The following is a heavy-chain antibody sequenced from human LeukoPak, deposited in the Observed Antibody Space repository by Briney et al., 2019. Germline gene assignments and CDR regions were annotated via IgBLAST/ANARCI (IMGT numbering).Heavy chain of an antibody. CDR1: GSTFSNSW. D-gene: IGHD3-10*01. Sequence: GGSLRLSCAASGSTFSNSWMHWVRQAPGKRLVWVSRINTDGSTTNYADSVKGRFTISRDNARNTVYLQMNSLRAEDSAAYYCANSYSPPHFWGQGTLVTVSS. CDR3: ANSYSPPHF. V-gene: IGHV3-74*01. J-gene: IGHJ4*02. CDR2: INTDGSTT.